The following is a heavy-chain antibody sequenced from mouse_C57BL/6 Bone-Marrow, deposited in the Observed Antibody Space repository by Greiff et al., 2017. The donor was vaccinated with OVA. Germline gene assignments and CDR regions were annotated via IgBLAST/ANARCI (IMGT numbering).Heavy chain of an antibody. CDR2: IYPGDGDT. J-gene: IGHJ2*01. CDR3: APLYLHFDY. V-gene: IGHV1-82*01. D-gene: IGHD5-1-1*01. Sequence: QVQLQQSGPELVKPGASVKISCKASGYAFSSSWINWVKQRPGKGLEWIGRIYPGDGDTNYNGKFKGKATLTADKSSSTAYMQLSSLTSEDSAVYFCAPLYLHFDYWGQGTTLTVSS. CDR1: GYAFSSSW.